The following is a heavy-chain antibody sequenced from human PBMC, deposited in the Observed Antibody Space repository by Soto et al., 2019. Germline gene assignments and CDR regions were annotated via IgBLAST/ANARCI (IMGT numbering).Heavy chain of an antibody. J-gene: IGHJ4*02. CDR1: GASMSDYY. V-gene: IGHV4-59*13. CDR3: ARSGHTFGGVV. D-gene: IGHD3-16*01. Sequence: SETLSLTCTVSGASMSDYYGSWIRQSPGKGLEHIGYMNHGGRGEYYPSLKSRVTISVDTSNNQISLNLSSVTAADTAIYHCARSGHTFGGVVWGPGILVTVSS. CDR2: MNHGGRG.